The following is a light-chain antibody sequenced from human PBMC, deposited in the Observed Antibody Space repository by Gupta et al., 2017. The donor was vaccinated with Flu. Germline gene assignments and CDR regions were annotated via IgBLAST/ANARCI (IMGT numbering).Light chain of an antibody. J-gene: IGKJ4*01. CDR1: QDIRNA. CDR2: DAS. CDR3: YYHFHEIS. V-gene: IGKV1-17*01. Sequence: DIQMTQSPSSLSASVGDRVTITCRASQDIRNALHWYQQKPGKAPERLIYDASGLQSGVPSRFGGSGSGTEFILTISSLQPEDFATFCLYYHFHEISFGGGTKVEIK.